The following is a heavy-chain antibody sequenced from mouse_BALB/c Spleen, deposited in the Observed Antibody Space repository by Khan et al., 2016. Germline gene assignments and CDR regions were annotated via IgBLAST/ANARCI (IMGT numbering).Heavy chain of an antibody. Sequence: EVELVESGGGLVKPGGSLKLSCAASGFTFSSYAMSWVRQTPEKRLEWVASISSGGSTYYPDSVKGRFTISRDNARNILNLQMSSLRSEDTAMYYCAREDSGNYGDCFDYWGQGTTLAVSS. CDR1: GFTFSSYA. J-gene: IGHJ2*01. D-gene: IGHD2-1*01. V-gene: IGHV5-6-5*01. CDR3: AREDSGNYGDCFDY. CDR2: ISSGGST.